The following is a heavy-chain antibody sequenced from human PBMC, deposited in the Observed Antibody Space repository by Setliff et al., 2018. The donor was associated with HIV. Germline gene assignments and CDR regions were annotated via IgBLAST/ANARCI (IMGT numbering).Heavy chain of an antibody. Sequence: PSETLSLTCTVSGVSTSSSSYYWSWIRQPPGKGLDWIGYVYYSGSTYYSPSLKSRLTISVDTSKNHFSLRLSSVTAADTAVYYCVRQGAVTGNSFDSWGPGALVTVS. V-gene: IGHV4-39*01. CDR2: VYYSGST. J-gene: IGHJ4*02. D-gene: IGHD6-19*01. CDR3: VRQGAVTGNSFDS. CDR1: GVSTSSSSYY.